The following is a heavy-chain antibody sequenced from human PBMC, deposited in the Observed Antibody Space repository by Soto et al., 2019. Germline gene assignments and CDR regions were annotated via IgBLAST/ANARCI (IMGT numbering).Heavy chain of an antibody. J-gene: IGHJ4*02. V-gene: IGHV3-23*01. CDR3: EKTPEKHAAAGRGGGGYFDY. D-gene: IGHD6-13*01. Sequence: EVQLLESGGGLAQPGGSLRLSCEASGFTFSTYSMAWVRQAPGKGLEWVSVISGSGGSTYYADSVKGRFSISRDNSKNTLYLQMNSLRVEDTNVYYCEKTPEKHAAAGRGGGGYFDYWGQGTLVTVSS. CDR2: ISGSGGST. CDR1: GFTFSTYS.